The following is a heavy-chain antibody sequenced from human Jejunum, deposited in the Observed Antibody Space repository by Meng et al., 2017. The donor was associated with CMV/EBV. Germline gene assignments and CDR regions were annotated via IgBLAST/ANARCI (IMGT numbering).Heavy chain of an antibody. D-gene: IGHD2-15*01. CDR1: CDSISSSTYY. CDR3: ARVCSGGTCLDY. V-gene: IGHV4-39*07. CDR2: VHYSGST. J-gene: IGHJ4*02. Sequence: SCDSISSSTYYWGWPPQPPGKGLEWIGSVHYSGSTYYNPSLKSRVTMSVDTSKNQISLKLTSVSAADTAVYYCARVCSGGTCLDYWGQGTLVTVSS.